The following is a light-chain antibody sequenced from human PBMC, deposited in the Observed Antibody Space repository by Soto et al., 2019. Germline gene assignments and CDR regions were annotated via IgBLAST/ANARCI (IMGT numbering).Light chain of an antibody. CDR1: QSVSSNY. J-gene: IGKJ5*01. V-gene: IGKV3D-20*02. Sequence: EVVLTQSPATVSLSPGERASVSCRARQSVSSNYLAWYQQKPCQAHRLLIYDASNRATGIPDRFSGSESGTDFTLTISRLEPEDFAVYYCQQRSNWPPITFGQGTRLEIK. CDR2: DAS. CDR3: QQRSNWPPIT.